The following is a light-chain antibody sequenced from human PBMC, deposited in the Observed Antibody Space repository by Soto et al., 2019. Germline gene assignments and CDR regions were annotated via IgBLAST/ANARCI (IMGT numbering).Light chain of an antibody. Sequence: QSVLTQPPSVSAAPGQKVTISCSGNSPNIGNNFVSWYLQPPGTAPKVLIYDDHKPPSGIPDRFSGFKSGTSATLGITGLQTGDEADYYCESWDSSLSAVLFGGGTQLTVL. J-gene: IGLJ2*01. CDR3: ESWDSSLSAVL. CDR1: SPNIGNNF. CDR2: DDH. V-gene: IGLV1-51*01.